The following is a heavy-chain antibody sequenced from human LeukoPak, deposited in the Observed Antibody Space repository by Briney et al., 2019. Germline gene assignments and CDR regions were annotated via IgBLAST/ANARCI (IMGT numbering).Heavy chain of an antibody. D-gene: IGHD2-2*01. CDR3: ARGRIVVVPAATAPPYYYGMDV. V-gene: IGHV3-30*04. Sequence: GGSLRLSCAASGFTFSSYAMHWVRQAPGKGLEWVAVISYDGSNKYYADSVKCRFTISRDNSKNTLYLQMNSLRAEDTAVYYCARGRIVVVPAATAPPYYYGMDVWGQGTTVTVSS. CDR2: ISYDGSNK. CDR1: GFTFSSYA. J-gene: IGHJ6*02.